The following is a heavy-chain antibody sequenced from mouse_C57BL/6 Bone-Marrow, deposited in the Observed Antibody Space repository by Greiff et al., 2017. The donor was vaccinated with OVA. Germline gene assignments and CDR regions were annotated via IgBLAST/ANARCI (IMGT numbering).Heavy chain of an antibody. Sequence: EVKLVESGGGLVKPGGSLKLSCAASGFTFSSYAMSWVRQTPEKRLEWVATISDGGSYTYYPDNVKGRFTISRDNAKNNLYLQMSHLKSDDTAMYYCARGGGAWFAYWGQGTLVTVSA. J-gene: IGHJ3*01. CDR3: ARGGGAWFAY. D-gene: IGHD1-1*02. V-gene: IGHV5-4*03. CDR2: ISDGGSYT. CDR1: GFTFSSYA.